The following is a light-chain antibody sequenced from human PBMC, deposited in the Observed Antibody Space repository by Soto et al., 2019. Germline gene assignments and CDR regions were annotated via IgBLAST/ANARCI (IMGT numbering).Light chain of an antibody. CDR1: QTVNNNY. CDR2: GAS. V-gene: IGKV3-20*01. CDR3: QQYGSSPLT. Sequence: ELVLTQSPGTLSLSPGERATLSCRASQTVNNNYLAWYQQIPGQAPRLLISGASGRATGTPDRFSGSASGTDFTLTISRLEPEDFAVYYCQQYGSSPLTFGGGTKVKIK. J-gene: IGKJ4*01.